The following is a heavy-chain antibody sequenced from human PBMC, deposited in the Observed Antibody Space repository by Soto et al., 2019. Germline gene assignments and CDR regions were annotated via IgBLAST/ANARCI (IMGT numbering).Heavy chain of an antibody. CDR2: IYYSGST. D-gene: IGHD6-13*01. J-gene: IGHJ6*02. Sequence: PSETLSLTCTVSGGSISSSSYYWGWIRQPPGKGLEWIGSIYYSGSTYYNPSLKSRVTISVDTSKNQFSLKLSSVTAADTAVYYCARHVDSSSWYRIYYYYGMDVWGQGTTVTVS. CDR3: ARHVDSSSWYRIYYYYGMDV. CDR1: GGSISSSSYY. V-gene: IGHV4-39*01.